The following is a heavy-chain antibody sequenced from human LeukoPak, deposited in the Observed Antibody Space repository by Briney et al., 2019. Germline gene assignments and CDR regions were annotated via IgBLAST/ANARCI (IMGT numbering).Heavy chain of an antibody. CDR3: ARDLHNYGMDV. Sequence: GGSLRLSCAASGFTFSSYAMHWVRQAPGKGLEWVAVISYDGSNKYSADSVKGRFTISRDNSKNTVYLQMNSLRAEDTAVYYCARDLHNYGMDVWGQGTTVTVSS. D-gene: IGHD5-24*01. J-gene: IGHJ6*02. CDR2: ISYDGSNK. CDR1: GFTFSSYA. V-gene: IGHV3-30-3*01.